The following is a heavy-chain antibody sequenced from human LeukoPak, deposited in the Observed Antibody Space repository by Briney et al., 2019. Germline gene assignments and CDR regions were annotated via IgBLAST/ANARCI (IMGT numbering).Heavy chain of an antibody. CDR3: ARGGRLRYFDWLRFDP. D-gene: IGHD3-9*01. CDR2: INHSGST. Sequence: SETLSLTCAVYGGSFSGYYWSWIRQPPGKGLEWIGEINHSGSTNYNPSLKSRVTISVDTSKNQFSLKLSSVTAADTAVYYRARGGRLRYFDWLRFDPWGQGTLVTVSS. V-gene: IGHV4-34*01. J-gene: IGHJ5*02. CDR1: GGSFSGYY.